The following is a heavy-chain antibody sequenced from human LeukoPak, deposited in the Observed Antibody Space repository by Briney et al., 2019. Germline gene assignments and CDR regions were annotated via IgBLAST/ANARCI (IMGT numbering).Heavy chain of an antibody. CDR3: ARFAVRELYYDFWSGYYYFDY. D-gene: IGHD3-3*01. CDR2: IYYSGST. Sequence: SETLSLTCAVSGGSISSSSYSWGWIRQPPGKGLEWIGSIYYSGSTYYNPSLKSRVTISVDTSKNQFSLKLSSVTAADTAVYYCARFAVRELYYDFWSGYYYFDYWGQGTLVTVSS. V-gene: IGHV4-39*01. CDR1: GGSISSSSYS. J-gene: IGHJ4*02.